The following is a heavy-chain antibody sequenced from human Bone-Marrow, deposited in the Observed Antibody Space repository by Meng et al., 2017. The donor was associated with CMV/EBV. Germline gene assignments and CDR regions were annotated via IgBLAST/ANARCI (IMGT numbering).Heavy chain of an antibody. CDR3: ARVYCSSISCLNKKYFQH. J-gene: IGHJ1*01. CDR1: GFTFSSYW. CDR2: INSDGSST. V-gene: IGHV3-74*01. D-gene: IGHD2-2*01. Sequence: GESLKISCAASGFTFSSYWMHWVRQAAGKGLVWVSRINSDGSSTSYADSVKGRFTISRDNAKNTLYLQMNSLRAEDTAVYYCARVYCSSISCLNKKYFQHWGQGTLVTVSS.